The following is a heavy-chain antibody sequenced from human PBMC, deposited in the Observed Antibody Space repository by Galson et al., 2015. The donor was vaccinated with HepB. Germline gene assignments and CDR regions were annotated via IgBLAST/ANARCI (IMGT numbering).Heavy chain of an antibody. J-gene: IGHJ2*01. CDR3: ARVPGYCSSTSCYPGWYFDL. CDR2: ISAYNGNT. Sequence: SVKVSCKASGYTFTSYGISWVRQAPGQGLEWMGWISAYNGNTNYAQKLQGRVTMTTDTSTSTAYMELRSLRSEDTAVYYCARVPGYCSSTSCYPGWYFDLWGRGTLVTVSS. D-gene: IGHD2-2*01. CDR1: GYTFTSYG. V-gene: IGHV1-18*01.